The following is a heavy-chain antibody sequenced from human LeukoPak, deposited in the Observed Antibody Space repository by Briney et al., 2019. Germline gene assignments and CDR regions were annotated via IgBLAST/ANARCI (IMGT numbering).Heavy chain of an antibody. Sequence: GGSLRLSCAASGFXFISYNINWVRQAPGKGLEWVSSISSSGDYTYYADSLKGRFTISRDNAKNSLYLQMNSLTAEDTAVYFCARGPTSGWNFGYWGQGTLVTVSS. CDR3: ARGPTSGWNFGY. CDR1: GFXFISYN. D-gene: IGHD2-2*01. V-gene: IGHV3-21*01. CDR2: ISSSGDYT. J-gene: IGHJ4*02.